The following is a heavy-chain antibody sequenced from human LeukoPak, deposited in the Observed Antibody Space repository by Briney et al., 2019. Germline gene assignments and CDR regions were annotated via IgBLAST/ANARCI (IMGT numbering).Heavy chain of an antibody. CDR3: AKELRYYYDSSGPPRAADY. D-gene: IGHD3-22*01. CDR2: ISGSGGGT. J-gene: IGHJ4*02. Sequence: GGSLRLSCAASGFTFSSYAMSWVRQAPGKGLEWVSAISGSGGGTYYADSVKGRFTISRGNSKNTLYLQMNSLRAEDTAVYYCAKELRYYYDSSGPPRAADYWGQGTLVTVSS. CDR1: GFTFSSYA. V-gene: IGHV3-23*01.